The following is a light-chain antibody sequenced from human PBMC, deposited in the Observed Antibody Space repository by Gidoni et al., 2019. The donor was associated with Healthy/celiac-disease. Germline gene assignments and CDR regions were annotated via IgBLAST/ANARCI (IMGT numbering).Light chain of an antibody. V-gene: IGKV3-11*01. CDR3: QQRSNWPRT. Sequence: EIVLPQSPPTLSLSPGVLATFSCRASQSVSSYLAWYQQKPGQAPRLLIYDASNRATGIPARFSGSGSGTDFTLTISSLEAEDFAVYYCQQRSNWPRTFGPGTKVDIK. CDR2: DAS. J-gene: IGKJ3*01. CDR1: QSVSSY.